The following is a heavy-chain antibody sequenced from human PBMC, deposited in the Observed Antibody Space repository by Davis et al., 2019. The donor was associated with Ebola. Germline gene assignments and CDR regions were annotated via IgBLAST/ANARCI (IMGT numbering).Heavy chain of an antibody. CDR3: AKGDRTPLYYDTSDDY. J-gene: IGHJ4*02. Sequence: GGSLRLSCAASGFTFGSYAMTWVRQAPGKGLEWVSSISGSGDSTSYADSVKGRFTMSRDNSKSTLYLQMHSLRAEDTAIYYCAKGDRTPLYYDTSDDYWGQGTLVTVSS. CDR2: ISGSGDST. D-gene: IGHD3-22*01. V-gene: IGHV3-23*01. CDR1: GFTFGSYA.